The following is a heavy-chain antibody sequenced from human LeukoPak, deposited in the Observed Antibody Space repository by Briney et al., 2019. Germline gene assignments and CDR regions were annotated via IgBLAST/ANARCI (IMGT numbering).Heavy chain of an antibody. CDR2: ISPYNGYT. J-gene: IGHJ4*02. CDR3: ARGGGTYYYDISGYPDY. V-gene: IGHV1-18*01. CDR1: GYTFTSYG. D-gene: IGHD3-22*01. Sequence: ASVTVSCKASGYTFTSYGIRWVRQAPGQGLEWMGWISPYNGYTKYAQKLQGRVTMTTDTSTSTAYMELRSLRSDDTAVYYCARGGGTYYYDISGYPDYWGQGTLVTVSS.